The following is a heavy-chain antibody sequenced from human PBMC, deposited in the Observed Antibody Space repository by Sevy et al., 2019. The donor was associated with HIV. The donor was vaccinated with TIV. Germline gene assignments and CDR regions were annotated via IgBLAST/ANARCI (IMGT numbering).Heavy chain of an antibody. J-gene: IGHJ4*02. D-gene: IGHD3-16*01. CDR1: GFSFGTYS. V-gene: IGHV3-33*06. Sequence: GGSLRLSCAGSGFSFGTYSMHWVRQAPGKGLEWVAVIWYNGTKQYYADSVKGRFTISRDNSKNTLYLQMNSLRAEDTAVYYCAKPRGSFYFDYWGQGTLVTVSS. CDR3: AKPRGSFYFDY. CDR2: IWYNGTKQ.